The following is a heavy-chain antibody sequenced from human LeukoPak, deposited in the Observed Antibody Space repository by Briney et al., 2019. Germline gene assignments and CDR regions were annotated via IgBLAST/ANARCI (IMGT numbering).Heavy chain of an antibody. V-gene: IGHV3-30*02. CDR2: IRYDGSNK. CDR3: AIYLGDDYGGNSGLGD. J-gene: IGHJ4*02. CDR1: GFTFSSYG. D-gene: IGHD4-23*01. Sequence: GGSLRLSCAASGFTFSSYGMHWVRQAPGKGLEWVAFIRYDGSNKYYADSVKGRFTISRDNSKNTLYLQMNSLRAEDTAVYYCAIYLGDDYGGNSGLGDWGQGTLVTVSS.